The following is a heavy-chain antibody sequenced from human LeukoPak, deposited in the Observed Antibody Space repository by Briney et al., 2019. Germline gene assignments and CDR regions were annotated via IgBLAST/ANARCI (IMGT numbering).Heavy chain of an antibody. CDR1: GFTFSDYY. CDR2: ISSSTSTI. J-gene: IGHJ4*02. D-gene: IGHD2-15*01. CDR3: ARLRVVVAATPKYFAY. V-gene: IGHV3-11*04. Sequence: PGGSLRLSCAASGFTFSDYYMSWIRQAPGKGLGWISYISSSTSTIYYVDSVKGRFSISRDNAKDALYLQMNSLRAEDTAVYYCARLRVVVAATPKYFAYWGQGTLVTVSS.